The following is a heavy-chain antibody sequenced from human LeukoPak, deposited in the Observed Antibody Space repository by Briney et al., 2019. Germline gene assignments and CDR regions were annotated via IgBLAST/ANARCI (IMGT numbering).Heavy chain of an antibody. V-gene: IGHV3-23*01. CDR3: AKLNDWSFRTANFDS. J-gene: IGHJ4*02. CDR2: ISGSGGNT. D-gene: IGHD2-21*01. Sequence: AGGSLRLSCAASGFTFSSYGMSWVRQAPGKRPEWVAAISGSGGNTYYAASVKGRFTISRDNSRNTLYLRINSLRAEDTAVYYCAKLNDWSFRTANFDSWGQGNLVTVSS. CDR1: GFTFSSYG.